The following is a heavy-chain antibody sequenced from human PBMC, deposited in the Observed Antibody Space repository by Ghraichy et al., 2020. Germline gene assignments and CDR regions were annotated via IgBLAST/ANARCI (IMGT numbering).Heavy chain of an antibody. Sequence: GVLNISCVASGFIFSGYWMSWVRQAPGKGLEWGANIKKDGSEKYYVESVKGRFTISRDNAKNSLSLQMNSLRAEDTAVYYCARDLGGGWYFDYWGQGTLVTVSS. CDR3: ARDLGGGWYFDY. CDR2: IKKDGSEK. D-gene: IGHD6-19*01. CDR1: GFIFSGYW. J-gene: IGHJ4*02. V-gene: IGHV3-7*01.